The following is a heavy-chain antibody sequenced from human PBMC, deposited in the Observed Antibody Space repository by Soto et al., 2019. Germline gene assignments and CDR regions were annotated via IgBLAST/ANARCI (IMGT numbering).Heavy chain of an antibody. D-gene: IGHD6-13*01. V-gene: IGHV4-30-4*01. J-gene: IGHJ3*02. CDR2: IYSSAST. Sequence: PAEPLSLTCTVSGGSISSGDYYWSWIRQPPGEALECIGSIYSSASTCYNPSLKSRVTISVDTSKNLFSLKLSSVTAADTAVYYCAAETSSSWCSGHFDIWGQGTMVTVS. CDR3: AAETSSSWCSGHFDI. CDR1: GGSISSGDYY.